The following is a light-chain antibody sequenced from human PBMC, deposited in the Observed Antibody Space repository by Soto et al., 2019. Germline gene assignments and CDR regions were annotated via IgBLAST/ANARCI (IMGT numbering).Light chain of an antibody. J-gene: IGLJ1*01. CDR2: GNS. Sequence: QSVLTQPPSVSGAPGQRVTISCTGSSSNIGAGYDVHWYQQFPGTAPKLLIHGNSNRPSGVPDRFSGSKSGTSASLAITGLQAEDEADYYCQSYDSSLSGVFGSGTKLTVL. CDR1: SSNIGAGYD. CDR3: QSYDSSLSGV. V-gene: IGLV1-40*01.